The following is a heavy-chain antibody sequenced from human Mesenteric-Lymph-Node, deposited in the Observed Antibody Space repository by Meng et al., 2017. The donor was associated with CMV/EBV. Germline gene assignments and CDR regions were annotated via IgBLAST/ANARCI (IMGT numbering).Heavy chain of an antibody. V-gene: IGHV3-7*01. D-gene: IGHD2-15*01. CDR3: ARDSKWSFEY. CDR2: IKQDGSEK. CDR1: GFTFSSYW. Sequence: GGSLRLSCAASGFTFSSYWMSWVRQAPGKGLEWVANIKQDGSEKYYVDSVKGRFTISRDNDKNSVYLQMNSLRVEDTAIYYCARDSKWSFEYWGQGTLVTVSS. J-gene: IGHJ4*02.